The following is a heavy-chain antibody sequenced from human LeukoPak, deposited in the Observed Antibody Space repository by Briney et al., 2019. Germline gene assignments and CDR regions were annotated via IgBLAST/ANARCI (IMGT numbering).Heavy chain of an antibody. V-gene: IGHV3-33*01. Sequence: GSLRLSCAASGFTFSSYGMHWVRQAPGKGLEWVAVIWYDGSNKYYADSVKGRFTISRDNSKNTLYLQMNSLRAEDTAVYYCARAENGYGDYLDYWGQGTLVTVSS. D-gene: IGHD4-17*01. CDR3: ARAENGYGDYLDY. CDR1: GFTFSSYG. J-gene: IGHJ4*02. CDR2: IWYDGSNK.